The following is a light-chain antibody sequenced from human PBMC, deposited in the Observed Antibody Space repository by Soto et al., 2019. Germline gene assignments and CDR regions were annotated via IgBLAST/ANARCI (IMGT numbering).Light chain of an antibody. CDR1: QSISNY. Sequence: DILMTQSPSSLSSSVGDRVTITCRASQSISNYLNWYQQKPGKAPNLMIYAASTLQSGVPSRFSGGGSGTDCTLTISSLQPEDVATYYCQQSYNIPRTLGQGTRLEIK. CDR3: QQSYNIPRT. J-gene: IGKJ5*01. CDR2: AAS. V-gene: IGKV1-39*01.